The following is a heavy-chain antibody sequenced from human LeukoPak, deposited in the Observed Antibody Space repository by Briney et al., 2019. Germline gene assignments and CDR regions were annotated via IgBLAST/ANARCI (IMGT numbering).Heavy chain of an antibody. CDR2: IIPIFGTA. Sequence: SVKVSRKASGGTFSSYAISWVRQAPGQGLEWMGGIIPIFGTANYAQKFQGRVTITADKSTSTAYMELSSLRSEDTAVYYCARVPVVPAAIGLWYFDLWGRGTLVTVS. J-gene: IGHJ2*01. D-gene: IGHD2-2*02. CDR3: ARVPVVPAAIGLWYFDL. CDR1: GGTFSSYA. V-gene: IGHV1-69*06.